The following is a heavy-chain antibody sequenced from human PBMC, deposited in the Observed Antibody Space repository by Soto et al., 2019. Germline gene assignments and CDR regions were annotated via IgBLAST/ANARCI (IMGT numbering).Heavy chain of an antibody. V-gene: IGHV1-69*04. CDR2: IIPILGIA. CDR1: GGTFSSYA. D-gene: IGHD5-12*01. Sequence: ASVKVSCKASGGTFSSYAISWVRQAPGQGLEWMGRIIPILGIANYAQKFQGRVTITADKSTSTAYMELSSLRSEDTAMYYCARGALVATNWYFDLWGRGTLVTVSS. CDR3: ARGALVATNWYFDL. J-gene: IGHJ2*01.